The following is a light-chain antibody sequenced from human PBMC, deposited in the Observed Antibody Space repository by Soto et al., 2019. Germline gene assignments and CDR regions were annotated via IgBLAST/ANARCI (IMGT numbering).Light chain of an antibody. V-gene: IGKV1-39*01. J-gene: IGKJ1*01. Sequence: MTQSPATLSVSPGERATLSCRASQSISSFLNWYQQKPGKAPRLLIYAASSLQSGVPSRFSASGSGTDFTLTISSLQPEDFATYYCQQSYSTPETFGQGTKVEIK. CDR3: QQSYSTPET. CDR1: QSISSF. CDR2: AAS.